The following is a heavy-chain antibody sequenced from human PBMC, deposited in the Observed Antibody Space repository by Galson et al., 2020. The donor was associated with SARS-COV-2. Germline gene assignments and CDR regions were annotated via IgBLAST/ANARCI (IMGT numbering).Heavy chain of an antibody. CDR2: ISAYNGNT. D-gene: IGHD3-10*01. Sequence: ASVKVSCKASGYTFTSYGISWVRQAPGQGLEWMGWISAYNGNTNYAQKLQGRVTMTTDTSTSTAYMELRSLRSDDTAVSYCARGVIMVRGVTVYYYYYGMDVWGQGTTVTVSS. J-gene: IGHJ6*02. CDR1: GYTFTSYG. V-gene: IGHV1-18*01. CDR3: ARGVIMVRGVTVYYYYYGMDV.